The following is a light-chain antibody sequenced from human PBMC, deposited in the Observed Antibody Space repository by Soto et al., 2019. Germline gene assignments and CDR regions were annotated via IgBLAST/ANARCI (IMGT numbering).Light chain of an antibody. J-gene: IGKJ5*01. CDR2: GAS. CDR3: QQRSNWIT. Sequence: EIMMTQSPATLSVSPGERATLSCRASQSVSSDVAWYQHRPGQAPRLLIYGASTRATGIPARFSGSGSGTDFTLTISSLEPEDFAVYYCQQRSNWITFGQGTRLEIK. CDR1: QSVSSD. V-gene: IGKV3-11*01.